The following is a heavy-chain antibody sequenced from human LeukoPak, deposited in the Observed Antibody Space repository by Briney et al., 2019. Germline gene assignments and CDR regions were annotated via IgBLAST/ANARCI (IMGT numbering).Heavy chain of an antibody. Sequence: GGSLRLSCAASGFTFSSYEMNWVRQAPGKGLEWVSYISSSGSTIYYADSVKGRFTISRDSAKNSLYLQMNSLRAEDTAVYYCACLIVGATPSFDYWGQGTLVTVSS. V-gene: IGHV3-48*03. D-gene: IGHD1-26*01. CDR3: ACLIVGATPSFDY. CDR2: ISSSGSTI. J-gene: IGHJ4*02. CDR1: GFTFSSYE.